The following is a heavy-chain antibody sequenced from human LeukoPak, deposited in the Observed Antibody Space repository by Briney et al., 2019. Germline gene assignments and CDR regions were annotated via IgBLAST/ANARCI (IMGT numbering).Heavy chain of an antibody. CDR2: INPNSGGT. V-gene: IGHV1-2*02. CDR3: ARDDYDILTGYHNWFDP. J-gene: IGHJ5*02. CDR1: GYTFTGYY. D-gene: IGHD3-9*01. Sequence: ASVKVSCKASGYTFTGYYMHWVRQAPGQGLEWMGWINPNSGGTNYAQKFQGRVTMTRDTSISTAYMELSRLRSDDTAVYYCARDDYDILTGYHNWFDPWGQGTLVTVSS.